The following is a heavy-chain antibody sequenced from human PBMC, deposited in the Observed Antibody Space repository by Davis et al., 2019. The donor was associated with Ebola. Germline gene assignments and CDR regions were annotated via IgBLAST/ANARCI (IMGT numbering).Heavy chain of an antibody. CDR3: AKGGSSWPQIYPFDY. CDR2: ISWNSGSI. J-gene: IGHJ4*02. D-gene: IGHD6-13*01. V-gene: IGHV3-9*01. Sequence: GGSLRLSCAASGFTFDDYAMHWVRQAPGKGLEWVSGISWNSGSIGYADSVKGRFTISRDNAKNSLYLQMNSLRAEDTALYYCAKGGSSWPQIYPFDYWGQGTLVTVSS. CDR1: GFTFDDYA.